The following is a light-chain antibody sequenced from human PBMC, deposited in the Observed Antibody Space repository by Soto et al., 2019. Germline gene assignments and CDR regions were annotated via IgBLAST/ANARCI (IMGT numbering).Light chain of an antibody. J-gene: IGLJ1*01. CDR3: SSYAATNNYV. V-gene: IGLV2-8*01. CDR2: EVT. CDR1: SSDVGGYNF. Sequence: QSVLTQPPSASGPPGQSVTISCTGTSSDVGGYNFVSWYQQHPGKAPQLIIYEVTKRPSGVPDRFSGSKSGNTASLTVSGLQTEDEADYYCSSYAATNNYVFGSGTKLTVL.